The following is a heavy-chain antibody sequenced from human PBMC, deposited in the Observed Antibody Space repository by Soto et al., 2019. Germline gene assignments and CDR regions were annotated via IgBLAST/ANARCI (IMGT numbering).Heavy chain of an antibody. CDR3: ARGPTLFPQNFDY. J-gene: IGHJ4*02. V-gene: IGHV4-31*03. CDR1: GGSISSGGYY. Sequence: TLSLTCTVSGGSISSGGYYWSWIRQHPGKGLEWIGYIYYSGSTYYNPSLKSRVTISVDTSKNQFSLKLSSVTAADTAVYYCARGPTLFPQNFDYWGQGTLVTVSS. CDR2: IYYSGST.